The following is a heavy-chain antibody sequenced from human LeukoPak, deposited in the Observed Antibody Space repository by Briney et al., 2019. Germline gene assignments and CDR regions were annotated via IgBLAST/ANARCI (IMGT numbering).Heavy chain of an antibody. D-gene: IGHD3-10*01. CDR3: ASGRNNYYGSGSYYNRPLNFDY. CDR2: IYYSGST. Sequence: SETLSLTCTVPGGSISSYYWSWIRQPPGKGLEWIGYIYYSGSTNYNPSLKSRVTISVDTSKNQFSLKLSSVTAADTAVYYCASGRNNYYGSGSYYNRPLNFDYWGQGTLVTVSS. CDR1: GGSISSYY. J-gene: IGHJ4*02. V-gene: IGHV4-59*01.